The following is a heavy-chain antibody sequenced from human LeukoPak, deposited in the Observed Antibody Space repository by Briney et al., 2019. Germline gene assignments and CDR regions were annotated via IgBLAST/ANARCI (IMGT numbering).Heavy chain of an antibody. CDR3: AKQHCSSTSCYPNYYYYYGMDV. D-gene: IGHD2-2*01. J-gene: IGHJ6*02. CDR1: GFTFSSYG. Sequence: GGSLRLSCAASGFTFSSYGMHWVRQAPGKGLEWVAVISYDGSNKYYADSVKGRFTISRDNSKNTLYLQMNSLRAENTAVYYCAKQHCSSTSCYPNYYYYYGMDVWGQGTTATVSS. V-gene: IGHV3-30*18. CDR2: ISYDGSNK.